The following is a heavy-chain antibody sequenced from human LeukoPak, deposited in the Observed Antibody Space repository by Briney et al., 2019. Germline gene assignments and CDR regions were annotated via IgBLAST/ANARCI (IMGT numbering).Heavy chain of an antibody. V-gene: IGHV4-59*08. CDR3: ARHGQNDGYPLDY. J-gene: IGHJ4*02. Sequence: SETLSLTCTVSGGSISGYYWSWIRQPPGKGLEWIAYIHYSGSTKYNPPPKSRLTTSVDTSKNKLSLKLNSMTDADTAVYYCARHGQNDGYPLDYWGQGTLVSVSS. D-gene: IGHD5-24*01. CDR1: GGSISGYY. CDR2: IHYSGST.